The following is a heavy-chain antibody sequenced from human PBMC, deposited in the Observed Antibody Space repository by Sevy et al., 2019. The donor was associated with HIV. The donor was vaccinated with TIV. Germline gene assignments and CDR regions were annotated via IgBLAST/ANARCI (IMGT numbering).Heavy chain of an antibody. Sequence: GGSLRLSCAASWFTVSSNYMSWVRQAPGKGLEWVSVIYSGGSTYYADSVKGRFTISRDNSKNTLYLQMNSLRAEDTAVYYCARGFIKWFYFDYWGQGTLVTVSS. CDR3: ARGFIKWFYFDY. D-gene: IGHD3-22*01. CDR2: IYSGGST. J-gene: IGHJ4*02. CDR1: WFTVSSNY. V-gene: IGHV3-53*01.